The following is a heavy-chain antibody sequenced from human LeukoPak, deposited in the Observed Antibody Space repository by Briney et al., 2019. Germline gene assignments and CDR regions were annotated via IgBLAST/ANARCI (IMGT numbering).Heavy chain of an antibody. J-gene: IGHJ4*02. CDR1: GFTFINYG. Sequence: GGSLRLSCAGSGFTFINYGMIWVRQAPGKGLEWVSSVSGSGTSTHYADSVKGRFTITRDNSKDTVDLQMNSLRAEDTAVYYCARDDGGIAAAPDYWGQGTLVTVSS. D-gene: IGHD6-13*01. V-gene: IGHV3-23*01. CDR3: ARDDGGIAAAPDY. CDR2: VSGSGTST.